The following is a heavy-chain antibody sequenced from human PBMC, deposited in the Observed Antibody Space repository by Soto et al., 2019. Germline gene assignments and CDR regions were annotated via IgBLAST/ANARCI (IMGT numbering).Heavy chain of an antibody. J-gene: IGHJ5*02. V-gene: IGHV4-34*01. Sequence: KSSETLSLTCGVYGGSFSGYQWNWIRQSPGQGLEWIGEINHSGTTKYNPSLESRINLSVDTSKKQFSLKMFSVTAADTAIYYCERGWRFDPWGQGTQVTVPS. CDR2: INHSGTT. D-gene: IGHD1-1*01. CDR1: GGSFSGYQ. CDR3: ERGWRFDP.